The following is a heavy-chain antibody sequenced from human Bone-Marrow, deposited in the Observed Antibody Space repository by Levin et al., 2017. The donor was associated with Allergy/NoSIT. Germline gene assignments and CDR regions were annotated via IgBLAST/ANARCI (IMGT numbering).Heavy chain of an antibody. CDR3: ARARTHYYAAGSYDWYDP. J-gene: IGHJ5*02. Sequence: SSETLSLICSVSGESLSGFYWSWIRQPPGKGLEWIGEVFQSGSTIYNPSLKSRVSISIDMSKNQFSLKLTSLTAADTAVYYCARARTHYYAAGSYDWYDPWGRGTPVTVAS. CDR1: GESLSGFY. V-gene: IGHV4-34*12. D-gene: IGHD3-10*01. CDR2: VFQSGST.